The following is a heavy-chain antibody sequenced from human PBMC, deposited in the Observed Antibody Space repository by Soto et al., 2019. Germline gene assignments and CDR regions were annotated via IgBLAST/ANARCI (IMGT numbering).Heavy chain of an antibody. Sequence: QVQLVESGGGVVQPGRSLRLSCAASGFTFSSYGMHWVRQAPGKGLEWVALIWYDGTDKYYADSVKGRFTISRDNSRNTLYLQMNSLRAEDTAVYSCARDRVLLDLWGRGTLVTVSS. CDR3: ARDRVLLDL. CDR2: IWYDGTDK. J-gene: IGHJ2*01. D-gene: IGHD3-10*01. V-gene: IGHV3-33*01. CDR1: GFTFSSYG.